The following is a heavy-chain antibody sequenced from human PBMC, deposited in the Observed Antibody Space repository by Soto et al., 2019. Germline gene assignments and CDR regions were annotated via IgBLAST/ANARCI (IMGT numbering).Heavy chain of an antibody. CDR1: GDSVSSNSAA. CDR2: TYYRSKWYN. D-gene: IGHD3-22*01. CDR3: ALGYDSSGYYAFDI. J-gene: IGHJ3*02. V-gene: IGHV6-1*01. Sequence: SQTLSLTCAISGDSVSSNSAAWNWIRQSPSRGLEWLGRTYYRSKWYNDYAVSVKSRITINPDTSKNQFSLQLNSVTPEDTAVYYCALGYDSSGYYAFDIWGQGTMVTVSS.